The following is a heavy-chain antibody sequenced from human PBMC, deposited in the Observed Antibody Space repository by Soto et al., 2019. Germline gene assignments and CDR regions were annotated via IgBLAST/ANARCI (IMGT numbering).Heavy chain of an antibody. V-gene: IGHV3-30*18. CDR3: AKEKFRRGPSPCYAMAL. J-gene: IGHJ6*04. D-gene: IGHD5-12*01. CDR1: GFTFNIYG. CDR2: ISYDGNNQ. Sequence: PGGSLRLSCAASGFTFNIYGMHWVRQAPDKGLEWVALISYDGNNQYYADSLQGRFTISRDNSKNALYLQVNSLRGEDTAVYYCAKEKFRRGPSPCYAMALWGKGPRSPSPQ.